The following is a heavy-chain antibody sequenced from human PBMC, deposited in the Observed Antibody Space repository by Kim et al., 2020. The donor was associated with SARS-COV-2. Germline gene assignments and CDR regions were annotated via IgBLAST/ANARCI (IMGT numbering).Heavy chain of an antibody. V-gene: IGHV3-23*01. CDR3: AKVHTYCSGGSCYSGYFDY. CDR2: ISGSGGST. Sequence: GGSLRLSCAASGFTFSSYAMSWVRQAPGKGLEWVSAISGSGGSTYYADSVKGRFTISRDNSKNTLYLQMNSLRAEDTAVYYCAKVHTYCSGGSCYSGYFDYWGQGTLVTVSS. D-gene: IGHD2-15*01. J-gene: IGHJ4*02. CDR1: GFTFSSYA.